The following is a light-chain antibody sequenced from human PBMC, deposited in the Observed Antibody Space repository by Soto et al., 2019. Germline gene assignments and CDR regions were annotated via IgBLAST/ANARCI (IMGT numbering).Light chain of an antibody. Sequence: QSVLXQPPSVSGAPGQRVTISCTGSISNIGAGYDVHWYQQLPGTVPKVLIYGNSNRPSGVPDRFSGSKSGTSASLAITGLQAEDEADYYCQSYDISLSGFHVFGTGTKVTV. CDR3: QSYDISLSGFHV. CDR2: GNS. CDR1: ISNIGAGYD. V-gene: IGLV1-40*01. J-gene: IGLJ1*01.